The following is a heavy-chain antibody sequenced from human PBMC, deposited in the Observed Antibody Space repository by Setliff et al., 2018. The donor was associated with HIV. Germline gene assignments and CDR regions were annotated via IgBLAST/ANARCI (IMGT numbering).Heavy chain of an antibody. CDR2: IYDSGST. CDR3: ARGVVTLRYYYYYYMDV. D-gene: IGHD2-21*02. V-gene: IGHV4-4*02. CDR1: GGSISSSNY. Sequence: SETLSLTCAVSGGSISSSNYWSWVRQPPGKRLEWIGEIYDSGSTNYNPSLKSRVTISVDTSKNQFSLKLSSVTAADTAVYYCARGVVTLRYYYYYYMDVWGKGTTVTVSS. J-gene: IGHJ6*03.